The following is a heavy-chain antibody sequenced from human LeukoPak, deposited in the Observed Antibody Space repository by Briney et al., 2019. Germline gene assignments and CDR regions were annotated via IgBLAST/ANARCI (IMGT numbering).Heavy chain of an antibody. CDR2: ISSSSSYI. V-gene: IGHV3-21*01. Sequence: PGGSLRLSCAASGFTFSSYSMNWVRQAPGKGLEWVSSISSSSSYIYYADSVKGRFTISRDNAKNSLYLQMNSLRAEDTAVYYCARDGSQYYYGSGGRYDAFDIWGQGTMVTVSS. CDR1: GFTFSSYS. D-gene: IGHD3-10*01. CDR3: ARDGSQYYYGSGGRYDAFDI. J-gene: IGHJ3*02.